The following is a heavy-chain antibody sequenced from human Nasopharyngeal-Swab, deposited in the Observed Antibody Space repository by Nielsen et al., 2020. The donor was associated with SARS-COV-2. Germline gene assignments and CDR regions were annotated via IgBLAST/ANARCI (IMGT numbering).Heavy chain of an antibody. CDR3: AKKDRITGGYGMDV. V-gene: IGHV3-13*01. CDR1: GFTFSSYD. CDR2: IGTAGDT. D-gene: IGHD7-27*01. J-gene: IGHJ6*02. Sequence: GESLKISCAASGFTFSSYDMHWVRQATGKGLEWVSAIGTAGDTYYPGSVKGRFTISRDNSKNTLYLQMNSLRAEDTAVYYCAKKDRITGGYGMDVWGQGTTVTVSS.